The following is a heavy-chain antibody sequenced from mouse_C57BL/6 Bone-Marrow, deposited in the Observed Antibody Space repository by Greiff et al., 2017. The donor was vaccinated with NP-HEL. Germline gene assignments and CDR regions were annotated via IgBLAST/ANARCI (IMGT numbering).Heavy chain of an antibody. J-gene: IGHJ3*01. V-gene: IGHV1-50*01. CDR2: IDPSDSYT. CDR1: GYTFTSYW. Sequence: QVQLQQPGAELVKPGASVKLSCKASGYTFTSYWMQWVKQRPGQGLEWIGEIDPSDSYTNKNEKFKGKATLTVDTSSSTAYMQLSSLTSEDSAVYYCARTSYYSNFWFAYWGQVTLVTVSA. D-gene: IGHD2-5*01. CDR3: ARTSYYSNFWFAY.